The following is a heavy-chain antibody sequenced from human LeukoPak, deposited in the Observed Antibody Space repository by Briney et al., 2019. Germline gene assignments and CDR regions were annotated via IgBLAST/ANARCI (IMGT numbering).Heavy chain of an antibody. V-gene: IGHV4-39*07. CDR3: ARGPLRGYTTNVGVGMDV. J-gene: IGHJ6*02. CDR1: GGSISSSSYY. Sequence: SETLSLTCTVSGGSISSSSYYWGWIRQPPGKGLEWIGEINHSGSTNYNPSLKSRVTISVDTSKNQFSLKLSSVTAADTAVYYCARGPLRGYTTNVGVGMDVWGQGTTVTVSS. CDR2: INHSGST. D-gene: IGHD5-12*01.